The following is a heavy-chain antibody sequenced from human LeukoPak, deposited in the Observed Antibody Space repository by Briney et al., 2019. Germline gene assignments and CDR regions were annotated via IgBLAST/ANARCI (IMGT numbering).Heavy chain of an antibody. CDR1: GGSISSYY. CDR2: IYYSGST. CDR3: ARLAYTTGYSSSWYTDY. D-gene: IGHD6-13*01. J-gene: IGHJ4*02. Sequence: SETLSLTCTVSGGSISSYYWSWIRQPPGKGLEWIGYIYYSGSTNYNPSLKSRVTISVDTSKNQFSLKLSSVTAADTAVYYCARLAYTTGYSSSWYTDYWGQGTLVTVSS. V-gene: IGHV4-59*08.